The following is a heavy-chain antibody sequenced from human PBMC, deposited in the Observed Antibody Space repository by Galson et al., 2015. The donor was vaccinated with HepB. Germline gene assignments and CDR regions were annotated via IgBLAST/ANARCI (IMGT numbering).Heavy chain of an antibody. Sequence: SLRLSCAASGFTFSSYWMHWVRQAPGKGLVWASRINSDGSSTSYADSVKGRFTISRDNAKNTLYLQMNSLRAEDTAVYYCAREGGSYYHYYYGMDVWGQGTTVTVSS. CDR2: INSDGSST. CDR1: GFTFSSYW. D-gene: IGHD1-26*01. J-gene: IGHJ6*02. V-gene: IGHV3-74*01. CDR3: AREGGSYYHYYYGMDV.